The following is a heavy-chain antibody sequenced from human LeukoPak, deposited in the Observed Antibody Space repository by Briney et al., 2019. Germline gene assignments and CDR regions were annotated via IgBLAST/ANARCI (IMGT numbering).Heavy chain of an antibody. Sequence: GGSLTLSCAASGFTFSTFGMHWVRQAPGKGLEWVAVISYDGNNKYYSDSVKGRFTISRDKSKSTLYLQMNSLTTEDTAVYYCAKDPTAAAGRVPSHFYYWGQGTLVTVSS. D-gene: IGHD6-13*01. CDR2: ISYDGNNK. J-gene: IGHJ4*02. CDR1: GFTFSTFG. CDR3: AKDPTAAAGRVPSHFYY. V-gene: IGHV3-30*18.